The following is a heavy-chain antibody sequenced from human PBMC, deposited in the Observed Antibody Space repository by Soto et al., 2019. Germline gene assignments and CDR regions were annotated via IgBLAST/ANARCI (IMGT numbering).Heavy chain of an antibody. CDR3: ARHSYDSSGYYYGDF. D-gene: IGHD3-22*01. V-gene: IGHV5-10-1*01. CDR2: IDPSDSDT. Sequence: GESLKISCKGSVYSFTSYWITWVRQMPGKGLEWMGRIDPSDSDTNYNPSFQGHVTFSVDKSISTAYLHCSSLKASDTAIFYCARHSYDSSGYYYGDFWGQGTLVTVSS. CDR1: VYSFTSYW. J-gene: IGHJ4*02.